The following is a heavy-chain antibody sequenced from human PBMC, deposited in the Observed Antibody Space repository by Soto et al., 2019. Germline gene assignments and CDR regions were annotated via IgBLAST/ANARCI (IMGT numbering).Heavy chain of an antibody. CDR1: GGSISSGGYY. CDR2: IYYSGST. D-gene: IGHD3-10*01. CDR3: ARDGVLLMDV. J-gene: IGHJ6*02. Sequence: QVQLQESGPGLVKPSQTLSLTCTVSGGSISSGGYYWSWIRQHPGKGLEWIGYIYYSGSTYYNPPLQRRVTISVDTSNNQFPLKLSSVTAADTAVYYCARDGVLLMDVWGQGTTVTVSS. V-gene: IGHV4-31*03.